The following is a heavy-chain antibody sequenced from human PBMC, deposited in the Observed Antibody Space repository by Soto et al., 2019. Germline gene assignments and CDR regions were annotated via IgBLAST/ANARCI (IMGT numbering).Heavy chain of an antibody. V-gene: IGHV4-4*07. CDR1: GGSISSYY. Sequence: SETLSLTCTVSGGSISSYYWSWIRQPAGKGLEWIGRIYTSGSTNYNPSLKSRVTMSVDTSKNQFSLKLGSVTAADTAVYYCARDHNKKGYCSSTSCYQGGMDVWGQGTTVTVSS. J-gene: IGHJ6*02. CDR3: ARDHNKKGYCSSTSCYQGGMDV. D-gene: IGHD2-2*01. CDR2: IYTSGST.